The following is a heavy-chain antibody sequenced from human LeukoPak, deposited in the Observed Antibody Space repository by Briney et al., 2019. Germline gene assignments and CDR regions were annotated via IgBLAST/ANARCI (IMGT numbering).Heavy chain of an antibody. CDR3: AKGGIPGGFDN. J-gene: IGHJ3*02. Sequence: KASETLSLTCTVSGGSISSSYWTWIRQPPGKGLEWVGYVYYSGSSTYNPSLKSRVTISIHTSKTQFSLKLSCVIAADTAVYYCAKGGIPGGFDNWGQGTLVTVSS. V-gene: IGHV4-59*08. D-gene: IGHD2-8*02. CDR2: VYYSGSS. CDR1: GGSISSSY.